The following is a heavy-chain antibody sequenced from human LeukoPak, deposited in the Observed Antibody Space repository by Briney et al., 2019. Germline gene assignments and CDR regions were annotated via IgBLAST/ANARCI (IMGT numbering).Heavy chain of an antibody. CDR3: ARVGSLGYCSGGSCPGDY. D-gene: IGHD2-15*01. CDR2: IKQDGSEK. J-gene: IGHJ4*02. CDR1: GFRFGSDW. V-gene: IGHV3-7*01. Sequence: PGGSLRLSCAASGFRFGSDWMSWVRQAPGKGLEWVANIKQDGSEKYYVDSVKGRFTISRDNAKNSLYLQMNSLRAEDTAVYYCARVGSLGYCSGGSCPGDYWGQGTLVIVSS.